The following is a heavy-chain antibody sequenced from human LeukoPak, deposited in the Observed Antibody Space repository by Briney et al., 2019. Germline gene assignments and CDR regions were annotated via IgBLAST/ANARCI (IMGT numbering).Heavy chain of an antibody. D-gene: IGHD3-9*01. J-gene: IGHJ6*02. CDR1: GGSISSHY. V-gene: IGHV4-59*11. Sequence: SETLPLTCTVSGGSISSHYWSWIRQPPGRGLEYIGYIYYSGYTNYNRSLKSRVTISADTSKNQFSLRLTSVTAADTAVYFCARAETMTGMDVWGQGTTVTVSS. CDR3: ARAETMTGMDV. CDR2: IYYSGYT.